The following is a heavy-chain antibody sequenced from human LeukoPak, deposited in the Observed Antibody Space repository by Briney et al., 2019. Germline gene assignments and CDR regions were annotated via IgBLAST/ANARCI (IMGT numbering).Heavy chain of an antibody. D-gene: IGHD2-15*01. CDR3: ARGPRDPTEYCSRGTCSPTYEV. V-gene: IGHV3-48*03. J-gene: IGHJ4*02. CDR2: ISGSGRRI. Sequence: GGSLRLSCAASGFTFSDYEMNWVRQAPGKGLEWVSYISGSGRRIYYADSVKGRFTISRDNAKNSLYLQMNSLRVDDTAIYYCARGPRDPTEYCSRGTCSPTYEVWGQGTLVTVSS. CDR1: GFTFSDYE.